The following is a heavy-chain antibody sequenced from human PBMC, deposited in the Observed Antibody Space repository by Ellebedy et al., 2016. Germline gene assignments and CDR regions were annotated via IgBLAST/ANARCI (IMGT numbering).Heavy chain of an antibody. Sequence: SETLSLTCTVSGGSISSYYWSWIRQPPGKGLEWIGYIYYSGSTNYTPSLKSRVTISVDTSKNQFSLKLSSVTAADTAVYYCARGPTVLEAFDIWGQGTMVAVSS. D-gene: IGHD3-3*01. J-gene: IGHJ3*02. V-gene: IGHV4-59*01. CDR3: ARGPTVLEAFDI. CDR1: GGSISSYY. CDR2: IYYSGST.